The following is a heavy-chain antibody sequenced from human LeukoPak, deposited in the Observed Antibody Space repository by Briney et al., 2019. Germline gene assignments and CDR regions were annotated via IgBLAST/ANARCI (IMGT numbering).Heavy chain of an antibody. V-gene: IGHV4-4*02. Sequence: GSLRLSCAASGFTFSSYAMSWVRQAPGKGLEWIGEIYHSGSTNYNPSLKSRVTISVDKSKNQFSLKLSSVTAADTAVYYCARDPIAAAGSYYYGMDVWGKGTTVTVSS. CDR2: IYHSGST. CDR1: GFTFSSYAM. D-gene: IGHD6-13*01. CDR3: ARDPIAAAGSYYYGMDV. J-gene: IGHJ6*04.